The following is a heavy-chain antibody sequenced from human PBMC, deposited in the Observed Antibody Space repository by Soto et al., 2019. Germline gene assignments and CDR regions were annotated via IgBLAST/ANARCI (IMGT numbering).Heavy chain of an antibody. J-gene: IGHJ4*02. Sequence: EVQLLESGGGLVQPGGSLRVSCAASGFTFSSYAMNWVRQAPGKGLEWVSAISGSGTSTYYADSVEGRFIISRDNSKNTLYLQMTSLRAEDTAVYYCAKDVSYGDPFVYWGQGTLVTVSS. CDR2: ISGSGTST. CDR3: AKDVSYGDPFVY. V-gene: IGHV3-23*01. CDR1: GFTFSSYA. D-gene: IGHD4-17*01.